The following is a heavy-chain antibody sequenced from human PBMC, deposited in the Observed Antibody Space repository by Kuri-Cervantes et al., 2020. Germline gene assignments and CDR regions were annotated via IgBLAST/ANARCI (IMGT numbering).Heavy chain of an antibody. J-gene: IGHJ2*01. Sequence: ASVKVSCKASGYTFTGYYMHWVRQAPGQGLEWMGWINPNSGGTNYAQKFQGRVTMARDTSISTAYMELSRLRSDDTAVYYCAREAPSWYGSGDWYFDLWGRATLVTVSS. CDR3: AREAPSWYGSGDWYFDL. CDR2: INPNSGGT. V-gene: IGHV1-2*02. CDR1: GYTFTGYY. D-gene: IGHD3-10*01.